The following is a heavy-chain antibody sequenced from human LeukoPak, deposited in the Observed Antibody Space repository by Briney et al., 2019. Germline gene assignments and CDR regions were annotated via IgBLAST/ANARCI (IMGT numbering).Heavy chain of an antibody. CDR1: GFTFSSYE. J-gene: IGHJ4*02. Sequence: GGSLRLSCAASGFTFSSYEMNWVRQAPGKGLEWVSYISSSGSTIYYADSVKGRFTISRDNSKNTLYLQMNSLRAEDTAVYYCAMSLIAAAGNVRLDYWGQGTLVTVSS. CDR3: AMSLIAAAGNVRLDY. CDR2: ISSSGSTI. D-gene: IGHD6-13*01. V-gene: IGHV3-48*03.